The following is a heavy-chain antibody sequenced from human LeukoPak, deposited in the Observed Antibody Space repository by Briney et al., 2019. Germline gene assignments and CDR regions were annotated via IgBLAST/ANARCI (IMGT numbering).Heavy chain of an antibody. CDR3: ARETSKYCSSTSCYFSYYYGMDV. CDR1: GFTCSDYY. CDR2: ISSSSSYT. V-gene: IGHV3-11*06. D-gene: IGHD2-2*01. J-gene: IGHJ6*04. Sequence: GGSLRLSCAASGFTCSDYYMSWIRQAPGKGLEWVSYISSSSSYTNYADSVKGRFTISRDNAKNSLYLQMNSLRAEDTAVYYCARETSKYCSSTSCYFSYYYGMDVWGKGTTVTVSS.